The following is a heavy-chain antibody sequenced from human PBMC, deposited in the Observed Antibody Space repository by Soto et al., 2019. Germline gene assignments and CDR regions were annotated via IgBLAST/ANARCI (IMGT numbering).Heavy chain of an antibody. Sequence: SETLSLTCTVSGGSISSYYWSWIRQPPGKGLEWIGNIYYSGSTNYNPSLKSRVTISVDTSKNQFSLKLSSVTAADTAVYYCARGPSGDKIDYWGQGIQVTVSS. CDR2: IYYSGST. J-gene: IGHJ4*02. D-gene: IGHD7-27*01. V-gene: IGHV4-59*08. CDR1: GGSISSYY. CDR3: ARGPSGDKIDY.